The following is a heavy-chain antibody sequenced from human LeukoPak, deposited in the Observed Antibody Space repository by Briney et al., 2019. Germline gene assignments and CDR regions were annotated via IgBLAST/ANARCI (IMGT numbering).Heavy chain of an antibody. CDR3: ARDPGRYYYGSGSYYKGDYFDY. Sequence: GGSLRLSCAASGFTFSDYYMSWIRQAPGKGLEWVSYISSSGSTIYYADSVKGRFTISRDNAKNSLYLQMNSLRAEDTALYYCARDPGRYYYGSGSYYKGDYFDYWGQGTLVTVSS. V-gene: IGHV3-11*01. J-gene: IGHJ4*02. CDR2: ISSSGSTI. D-gene: IGHD3-10*01. CDR1: GFTFSDYY.